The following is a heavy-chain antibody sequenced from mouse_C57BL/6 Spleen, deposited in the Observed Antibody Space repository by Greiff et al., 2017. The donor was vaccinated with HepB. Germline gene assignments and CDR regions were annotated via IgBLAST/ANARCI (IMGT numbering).Heavy chain of an antibody. V-gene: IGHV1-55*01. D-gene: IGHD1-1*01. Sequence: QVQLQQPGAELVKPGASVKMSCKASGYTFTSYWITWVKQRPGQGLEWIGDIYPGSGSTNYNEKFTSKATLTVDTSSSTAYMRLSSLTSEDSAVYYCARVGGSSYCDYWGQGTTLTVSS. CDR2: IYPGSGST. CDR1: GYTFTSYW. J-gene: IGHJ2*01. CDR3: ARVGGSSYCDY.